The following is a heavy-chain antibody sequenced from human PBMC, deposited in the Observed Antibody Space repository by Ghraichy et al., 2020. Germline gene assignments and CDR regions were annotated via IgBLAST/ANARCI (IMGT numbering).Heavy chain of an antibody. CDR2: INHSGST. V-gene: IGHV4-34*01. CDR3: ALAGTTLGGAFDI. D-gene: IGHD1-7*01. Sequence: SETLSLTCAVYGGSFSGYYWSWIRQPPGKGLEWIGEINHSGSTNYNPSLKSRVTISVDTSKNQFSLKLSSVTAADTAVYYCALAGTTLGGAFDIWGQGTMVTVSS. CDR1: GGSFSGYY. J-gene: IGHJ3*02.